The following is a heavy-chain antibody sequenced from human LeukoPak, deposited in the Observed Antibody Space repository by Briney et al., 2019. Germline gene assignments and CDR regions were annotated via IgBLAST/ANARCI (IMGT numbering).Heavy chain of an antibody. D-gene: IGHD1-1*01. CDR3: ARGPRGGNWNEALDY. J-gene: IGHJ4*02. CDR2: FYPGDSDT. CDR1: GSIFTTYW. Sequence: GASLKISCKASGSIFTTYWIGWVRPLPGKGLEWMGMFYPGDSDTRKSPSSQGQVTLSADKSITTAYLQWSSLKASDTAMYYCARGPRGGNWNEALDYWGQGTLVTVSS. V-gene: IGHV5-51*01.